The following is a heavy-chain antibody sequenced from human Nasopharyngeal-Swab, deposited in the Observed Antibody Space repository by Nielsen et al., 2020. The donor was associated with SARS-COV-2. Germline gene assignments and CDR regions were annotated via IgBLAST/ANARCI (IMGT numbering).Heavy chain of an antibody. CDR3: ARDEIIDY. CDR1: GFTFSPYW. D-gene: IGHD3-10*01. CDR2: VKQDGTEK. Sequence: GESLKISCAASGFTFSPYWMTWVRQAPGKGLEWVANVKQDGTEKYFVDSVKGRFTISRDNAKNSLYLHMNSLRAEDTAVYYGARDEIIDYWGQGTLVTSPQ. V-gene: IGHV3-7*01. J-gene: IGHJ4*02.